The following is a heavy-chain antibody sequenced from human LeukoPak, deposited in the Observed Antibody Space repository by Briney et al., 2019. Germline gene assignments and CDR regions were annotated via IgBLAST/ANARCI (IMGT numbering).Heavy chain of an antibody. CDR2: IYHSGST. V-gene: IGHV4-39*07. Sequence: SETLSLTCTVSGGSISSSSYYWGWIRQPPGKGLEWIGSIYHSGSTYYNPSLKSRVTISVDTSKNQFSLKLSSVTAADTAVYYCARGTPRFDSWGQGTEVTVSS. J-gene: IGHJ3*01. CDR3: ARGTPRFDS. CDR1: GGSISSSSYY. D-gene: IGHD2-15*01.